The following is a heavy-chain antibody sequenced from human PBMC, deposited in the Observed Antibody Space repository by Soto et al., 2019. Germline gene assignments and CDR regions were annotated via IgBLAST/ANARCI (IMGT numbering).Heavy chain of an antibody. CDR3: VRARSTNYCDY. CDR1: GFTFGDHY. J-gene: IGHJ4*02. Sequence: EVQRVESGGGLVQPGGSLRLSCAASGFTFGDHYMDWVRQAPGKGLEWVGRTRNKANSYTTEYAASVKGRFTISRDDSKNSLYLQMNSLETEDTAVYYCVRARSTNYCDYWGQGTLVTVSS. CDR2: TRNKANSYTT. V-gene: IGHV3-72*01. D-gene: IGHD3-16*01.